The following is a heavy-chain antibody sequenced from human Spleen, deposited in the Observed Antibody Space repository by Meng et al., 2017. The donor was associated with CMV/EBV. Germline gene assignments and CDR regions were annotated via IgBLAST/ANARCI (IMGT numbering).Heavy chain of an antibody. V-gene: IGHV3-21*01. CDR3: ARDRLGIYGMDV. CDR1: GFNFYNAW. J-gene: IGHJ6*02. Sequence: GESLKISCEASGFNFYNAWMSWVRQAPGKGLEWVSSISSSHSDIDYADSVRGRFTMSRDNAKNSVYLQMDSLRGEDTAVYYCARDRLGIYGMDVWGQGTTVTVSS. CDR2: ISSSHSDI. D-gene: IGHD1-26*01.